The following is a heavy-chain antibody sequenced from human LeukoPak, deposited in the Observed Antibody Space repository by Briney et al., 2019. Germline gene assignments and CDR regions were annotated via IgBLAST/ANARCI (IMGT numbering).Heavy chain of an antibody. V-gene: IGHV3-21*01. CDR1: GFTFSYYS. CDR3: ASVSSSWYPPGEYGMDV. Sequence: GGSLRLSCAASGFTFSYYSLNWVRQAPGKGLDWVSSISSSSCYIYCADSVKGRFTISREKAKNSLYLQMNSLRAEDTAVYYCASVSSSWYPPGEYGMDVWGQGTTVTVSS. CDR2: ISSSSCYI. D-gene: IGHD6-13*01. J-gene: IGHJ6*02.